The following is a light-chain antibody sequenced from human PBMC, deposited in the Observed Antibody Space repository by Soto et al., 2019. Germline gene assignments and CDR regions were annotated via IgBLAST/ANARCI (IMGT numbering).Light chain of an antibody. CDR1: QSVSSN. J-gene: IGKJ4*01. V-gene: IGKV3-15*01. Sequence: EIVMTQSPATLSVSPGERATLSCRASQSVSSNLAWYQQKPGQAPRLLIYGASTRATGIPARFSGSGSGTXXXXXXXSLQSEDFAVYYCQQYNNWLRKTFGGGTKVEIK. CDR2: GAS. CDR3: QQYNNWLRKT.